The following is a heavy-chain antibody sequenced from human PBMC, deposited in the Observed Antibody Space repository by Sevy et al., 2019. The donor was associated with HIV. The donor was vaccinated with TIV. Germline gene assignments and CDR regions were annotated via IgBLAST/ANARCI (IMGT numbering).Heavy chain of an antibody. D-gene: IGHD6-19*01. CDR3: AKQDGVAVAAVPYYYYGMDV. CDR1: GFTFSSYA. V-gene: IGHV3-23*01. Sequence: GGSLRPSCAASGFTFSSYAMSWVRQAPGKGLEWVSAISGSGGSTYYADSVKGRFTISRDNSKNTLYLQMNSLRAEDTAVYYCAKQDGVAVAAVPYYYYGMDVWGQGTTVTVSS. J-gene: IGHJ6*02. CDR2: ISGSGGST.